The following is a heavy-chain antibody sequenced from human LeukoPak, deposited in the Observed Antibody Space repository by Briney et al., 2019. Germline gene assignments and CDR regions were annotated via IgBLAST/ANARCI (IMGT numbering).Heavy chain of an antibody. D-gene: IGHD3-22*01. Sequence: SETLSLTCTVSGGSMSSYYWSWIRQPAGKGLEWIGRIYTSGNTNYNSSLQSRVNMSIDTSKNQFSLKLSSVTAADTAVYYCARLIYDSSGYRFDPWGQGTLVTVSS. J-gene: IGHJ5*02. V-gene: IGHV4-4*07. CDR3: ARLIYDSSGYRFDP. CDR1: GGSMSSYY. CDR2: IYTSGNT.